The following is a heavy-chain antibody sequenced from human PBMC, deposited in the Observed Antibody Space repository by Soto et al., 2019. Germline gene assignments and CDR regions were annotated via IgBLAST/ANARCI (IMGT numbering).Heavy chain of an antibody. D-gene: IGHD3-3*01. CDR1: GVSISSVDYY. CDR3: ASFGVVSMNGFDP. CDR2: IDYSGTT. Sequence: QMQLQESGPGLVKPSQTLSLTCTVSGVSISSVDYYWTWIRQSPGKGLEWIGCIDYSGTTYYNPSLKSRVTISEDTSKNQFSQKLTSVAAADTAMYYCASFGVVSMNGFDPWGQGTLVIVAS. V-gene: IGHV4-30-4*01. J-gene: IGHJ5*02.